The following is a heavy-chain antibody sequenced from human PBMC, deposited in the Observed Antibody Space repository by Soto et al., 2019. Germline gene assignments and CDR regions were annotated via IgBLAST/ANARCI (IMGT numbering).Heavy chain of an antibody. Sequence: SETLSLTCTVSGGSISSYYWSWIRQPPGKGLEWIGYIYYSGSTYYNPSLKSRVTISVDTSKNQFSLKLSSVTAADTAVYYCARERRDGARLDPWGRATLGTVSS. CDR2: IYYSGST. V-gene: IGHV4-59*12. CDR3: ARERRDGARLDP. J-gene: IGHJ5*02. CDR1: GGSISSYY.